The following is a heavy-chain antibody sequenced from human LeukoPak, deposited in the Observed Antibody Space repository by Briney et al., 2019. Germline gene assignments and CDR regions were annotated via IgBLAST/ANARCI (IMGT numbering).Heavy chain of an antibody. CDR3: AKGWDTKSTRRSPFDY. Sequence: PGGSLRLSCAASGFTFSTYGMHWVRQAPGKGPEWVAVISYDGSNKYYADSVKGRFTISRDNSKNTLSLQMNSLRSEDTAVYYCAKGWDTKSTRRSPFDYWGQGTLVTVSS. D-gene: IGHD1-26*01. J-gene: IGHJ4*02. CDR2: ISYDGSNK. CDR1: GFTFSTYG. V-gene: IGHV3-30*18.